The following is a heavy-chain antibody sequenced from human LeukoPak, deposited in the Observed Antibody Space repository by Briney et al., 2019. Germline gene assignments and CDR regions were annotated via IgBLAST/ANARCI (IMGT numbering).Heavy chain of an antibody. CDR3: ARDLRAGYCSGGSCGMDV. V-gene: IGHV1-69*04. D-gene: IGHD2-15*01. J-gene: IGHJ6*02. CDR2: IIPILGIA. Sequence: ASVKVSCKASGGTFISYAISWVRQAPGQGLEWMGRIIPILGIANYAQKFQGRVTITADKSTSTAYMELSSLRSEDTAVYYCARDLRAGYCSGGSCGMDVWGQGTTVTVSS. CDR1: GGTFISYA.